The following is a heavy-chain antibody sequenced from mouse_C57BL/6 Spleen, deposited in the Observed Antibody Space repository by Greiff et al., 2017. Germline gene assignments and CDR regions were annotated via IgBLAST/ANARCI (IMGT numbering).Heavy chain of an antibody. J-gene: IGHJ3*01. CDR2: ISSGSSTI. CDR1: GFTFSDYG. CDR3: AKEGPVRPWFAY. Sequence: EVKLVESGGGLVKPGGSLKLSCAASGFTFSDYGMHWVRQAPEKGLEWVAYISSGSSTIYYAATVKGRFTISRDNAKNTLFLQMTSLRSEDTAMYYCAKEGPVRPWFAYWGQGTLVTVSA. D-gene: IGHD2-12*01. V-gene: IGHV5-17*01.